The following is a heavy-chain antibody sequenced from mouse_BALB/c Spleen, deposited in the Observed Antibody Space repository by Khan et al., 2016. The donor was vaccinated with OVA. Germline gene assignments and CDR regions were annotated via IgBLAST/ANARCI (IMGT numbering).Heavy chain of an antibody. V-gene: IGHV9-3-1*01. D-gene: IGHD6-1*01. CDR1: GYTFTDYG. CDR3: ARQSHGYFDA. CDR2: INTYTGEP. Sequence: QIQLVQSGPELKKPGETVKIACKASGYTFTDYGMNWVKQAPGKGLKWMGWINTYTGEPTYADDFKGRFAFSLETSASTAYLQINNLKNEDTATYLGARQSHGYFDAWGAETTVTVTS. J-gene: IGHJ1*01.